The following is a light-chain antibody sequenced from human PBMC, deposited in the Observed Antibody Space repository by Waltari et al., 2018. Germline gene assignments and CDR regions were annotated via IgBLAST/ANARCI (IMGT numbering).Light chain of an antibody. CDR1: QSISNW. V-gene: IGKV1-5*03. J-gene: IGKJ4*01. CDR3: QQYNSYSLLS. Sequence: DIQMTQSPSTLSASVGDRVIISCRASQSISNWLGWYQQRPGKAPKPLVYKSSTLESGVPSRFSGSGSGTEFTLTISSLQPEDFATYYCQQYNSYSLLSFGGGTKVEIK. CDR2: KSS.